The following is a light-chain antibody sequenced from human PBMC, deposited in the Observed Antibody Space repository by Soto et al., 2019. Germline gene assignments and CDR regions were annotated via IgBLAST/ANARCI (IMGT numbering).Light chain of an antibody. J-gene: IGKJ2*02. CDR3: QQRAKWPST. Sequence: TQSPSTLSASVGDRVTITCRASQSVNRWLAWYQQKLGQAPRLLIYDAYTRATGVAARFTGSGSATDFSLTITSLEPEDFAVYYCQQRAKWPSTFGPGTKVE. V-gene: IGKV3-11*01. CDR1: QSVNRW. CDR2: DAY.